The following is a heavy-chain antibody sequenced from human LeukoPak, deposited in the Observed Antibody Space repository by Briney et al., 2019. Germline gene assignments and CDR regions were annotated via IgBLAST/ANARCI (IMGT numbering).Heavy chain of an antibody. D-gene: IGHD3-22*01. CDR1: GFTVSSNY. CDR3: ARFTYDSSGYYGHYFDY. V-gene: IGHV3-66*01. J-gene: IGHJ4*02. CDR2: IYSGGST. Sequence: GGSLRLSCAASGFTVSSNYMSWVRQAPGKGLEWVSVIYSGGSTYYADSVKGRFTISRDNSKNTLYLQMNSLRAEDTAVYYCARFTYDSSGYYGHYFDYWGQGTLVTVSS.